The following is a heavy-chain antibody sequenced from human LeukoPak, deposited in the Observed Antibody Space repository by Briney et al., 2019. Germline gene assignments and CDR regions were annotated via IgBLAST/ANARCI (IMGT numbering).Heavy chain of an antibody. V-gene: IGHV3-30*18. D-gene: IGHD6-19*01. CDR1: GFTFSSYG. Sequence: GGSLRLSCAASGFTFSSYGMHWVRQAPGKGLEWVAVISYDGSNKYYADSVKGRFTISRDNSKNTLYLQMNSLRAEDTAVYYCAKDYLLPSSGWYGDDAFDIWGQGTMVTVSS. CDR3: AKDYLLPSSGWYGDDAFDI. J-gene: IGHJ3*02. CDR2: ISYDGSNK.